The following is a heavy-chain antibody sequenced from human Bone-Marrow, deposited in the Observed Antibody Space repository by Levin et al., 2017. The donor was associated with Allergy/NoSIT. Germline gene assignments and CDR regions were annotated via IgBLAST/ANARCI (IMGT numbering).Heavy chain of an antibody. J-gene: IGHJ6*02. D-gene: IGHD3-3*01. Sequence: ASVKVSCKASGGTFSSYAISWVRQAPGQGLEWMGGIIPIFGTANYAQKFQGRVTITADESTSTAYMGLSSLGSEDTAVYYCARTCGFWSGYWAERGYGMDVWGQGTTVTVSS. CDR3: ARTCGFWSGYWAERGYGMDV. CDR1: GGTFSSYA. V-gene: IGHV1-69*13. CDR2: IIPIFGTA.